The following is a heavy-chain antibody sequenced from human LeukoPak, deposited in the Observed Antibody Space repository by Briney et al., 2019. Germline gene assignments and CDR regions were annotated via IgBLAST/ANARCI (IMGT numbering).Heavy chain of an antibody. CDR1: GGSISSYY. CDR2: IYYSGST. D-gene: IGHD3-10*01. Sequence: SETLSLTCTVSGGSISSYYWSWIRQPAGKGLERMGSIYYSGSTYYNPSLKSRVTISVDTSKNQFYLKLSSVTAADTAVYYCARHFHGSGSYYNEQDNWFDPWGQGTLVTVSS. V-gene: IGHV4-59*05. CDR3: ARHFHGSGSYYNEQDNWFDP. J-gene: IGHJ5*02.